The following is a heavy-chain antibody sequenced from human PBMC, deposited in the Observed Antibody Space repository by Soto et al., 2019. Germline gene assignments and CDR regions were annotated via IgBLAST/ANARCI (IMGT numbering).Heavy chain of an antibody. CDR2: IWYDGSNK. D-gene: IGHD6-13*01. V-gene: IGHV3-33*01. J-gene: IGHJ6*02. CDR1: GFTFSSYG. Sequence: QVQLVESGGGVVQPGRSLRLSCAASGFTFSSYGMHWVRQAPGKGLEWVAVIWYDGSNKYYADSVKGRFTIARDNSQSTLYLQMNSLRAEDTAVYYCARDSLAADYGMDVWGQGSTVTVSS. CDR3: ARDSLAADYGMDV.